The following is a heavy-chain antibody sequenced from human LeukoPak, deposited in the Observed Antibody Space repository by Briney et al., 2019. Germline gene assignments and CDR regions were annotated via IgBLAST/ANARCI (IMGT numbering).Heavy chain of an antibody. V-gene: IGHV4-38-2*02. J-gene: IGHJ5*02. CDR3: ARVEAGSSNWFDP. Sequence: SETLSLTCTVSGYSIGSDYYWGWIRQPPGKGLEWIGSIYHSVSTYYNPSLKSRVTISVDTSKNQFSLNLTSVTAADTAVYSCARVEAGSSNWFDPWGQGTLVTVSS. CDR1: GYSIGSDYY. D-gene: IGHD6-6*01. CDR2: IYHSVST.